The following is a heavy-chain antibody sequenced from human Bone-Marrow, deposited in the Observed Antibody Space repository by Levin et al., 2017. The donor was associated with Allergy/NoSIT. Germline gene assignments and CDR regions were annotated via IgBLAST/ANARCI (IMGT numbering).Heavy chain of an antibody. J-gene: IGHJ6*02. CDR3: ARFLIVTEGMDG. V-gene: IGHV1-69*01. CDR1: GGTFSSYA. CDR2: IIPIFGTA. D-gene: IGHD2-21*01. Sequence: GGSLRLSCKASGGTFSSYAISWVRQAPGQGLEWMGGIIPIFGTANYAQKFQGRVTITADESTSTAYMELSSLRSEDTAVYYCARFLIVTEGMDGWGQGTTVTVSS.